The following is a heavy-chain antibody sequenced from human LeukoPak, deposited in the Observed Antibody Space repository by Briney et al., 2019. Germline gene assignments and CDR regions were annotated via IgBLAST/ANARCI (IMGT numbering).Heavy chain of an antibody. Sequence: SETLSLTCAVYGGSFSGYYWSWIRQPPGKGLEWIGEINHSGSTNYNPSLKSRVTISVDTSKNQFSLKLSSVTAADTAVYYCARRYSGSPIDYWGQGTLVTVSS. J-gene: IGHJ4*02. CDR1: GGSFSGYY. V-gene: IGHV4-34*01. CDR3: ARRYSGSPIDY. CDR2: INHSGST. D-gene: IGHD1-26*01.